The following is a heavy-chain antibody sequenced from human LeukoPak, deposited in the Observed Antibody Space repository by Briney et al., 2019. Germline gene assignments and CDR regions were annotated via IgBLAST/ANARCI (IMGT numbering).Heavy chain of an antibody. CDR3: AREGVDTTLSGQPNVPGGWFDP. CDR2: FDPEDGET. CDR1: GYTLTELS. Sequence: ASVKVSCKVSGYTLTELSMHWVRQAPGKGLEWMGGFDPEDGETIYAQKFQGRVTMTEDTSTDTAYMELSSLRSEDTAVYYCAREGVDTTLSGQPNVPGGWFDPWGQGTLVTVSS. D-gene: IGHD5-18*01. V-gene: IGHV1-24*01. J-gene: IGHJ5*02.